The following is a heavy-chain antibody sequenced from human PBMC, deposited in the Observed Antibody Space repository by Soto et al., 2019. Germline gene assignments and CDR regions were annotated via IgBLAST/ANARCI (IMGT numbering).Heavy chain of an antibody. CDR2: ISSSGNTV. CDR3: ARDITMNNWFDP. V-gene: IGHV3-48*02. Sequence: EVQLVESGGGLVQSGGSLRLSCAASGFSFNSYSMNWVRQAPGKGLEWVSYISSSGNTVYYADSVKGRFTISRDSAKNSLYLQMNNMRDEDTAVYYCARDITMNNWFDPWGPGTLVTVSS. J-gene: IGHJ5*02. D-gene: IGHD3-22*01. CDR1: GFSFNSYS.